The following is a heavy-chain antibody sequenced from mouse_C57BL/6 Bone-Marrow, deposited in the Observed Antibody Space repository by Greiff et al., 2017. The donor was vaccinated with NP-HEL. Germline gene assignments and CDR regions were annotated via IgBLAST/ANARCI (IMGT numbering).Heavy chain of an antibody. D-gene: IGHD1-1*01. J-gene: IGHJ3*01. V-gene: IGHV1-50*01. CDR3: ARKAYYGRSYEFAY. Sequence: QVQLKQPGAELVKPGASVKLSCKASGYTFTTYWMQWVKQRPGQGLEWIGEIDPSDSYTNYNPKFKGKATLTVDTSSSTAYMQLSSLTSEDSAVYYCARKAYYGRSYEFAYWGQGTLVTVSA. CDR2: IDPSDSYT. CDR1: GYTFTTYW.